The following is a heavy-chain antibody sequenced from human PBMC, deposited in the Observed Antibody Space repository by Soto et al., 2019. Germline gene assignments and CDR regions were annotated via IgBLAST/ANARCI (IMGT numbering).Heavy chain of an antibody. D-gene: IGHD4-17*01. V-gene: IGHV4-31*03. CDR3: ARDHPHGDYPY. CDR2: IYYSGST. CDR1: GGSISSGGYY. J-gene: IGHJ4*02. Sequence: SETLSLTCTVSGGSISSGGYYWSWIRQHPGKGLEWIGYIYYSGSTYYNPSLKSRVTISVDTSKNQFSLKLSSVTAADTAVYYCARDHPHGDYPYWGQGTLVTVSS.